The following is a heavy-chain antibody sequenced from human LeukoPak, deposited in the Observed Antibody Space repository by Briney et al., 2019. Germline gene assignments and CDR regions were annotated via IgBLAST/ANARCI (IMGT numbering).Heavy chain of an antibody. CDR1: GFTFSSYS. CDR2: ISSSSTI. Sequence: QPGGSLRLSCAASGFTFSSYSMNWVRQAPGKGLEWVSYISSSSTIYYADSVKGRFTISRDNAKNSLYLQMNSLRAEDTAVYYCARSWDSSSFDYWGQGTLVTVSS. D-gene: IGHD6-13*01. J-gene: IGHJ4*02. CDR3: ARSWDSSSFDY. V-gene: IGHV3-48*04.